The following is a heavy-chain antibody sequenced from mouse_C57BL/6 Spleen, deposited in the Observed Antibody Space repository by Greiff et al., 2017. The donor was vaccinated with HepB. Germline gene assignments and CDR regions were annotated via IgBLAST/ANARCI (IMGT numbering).Heavy chain of an antibody. Sequence: QVQLKQPGAELVKPGASVKLSCKASGYTFTSYWMQWVKQRPGQGLEWIGEIDPSDSYTNYNQKFKGKATLTVDTSSSTAYMQLSSLTSEDSAVYYCARGVYGSRYFDYWGQGTTLTVSS. D-gene: IGHD1-1*01. V-gene: IGHV1-50*01. CDR3: ARGVYGSRYFDY. J-gene: IGHJ2*01. CDR2: IDPSDSYT. CDR1: GYTFTSYW.